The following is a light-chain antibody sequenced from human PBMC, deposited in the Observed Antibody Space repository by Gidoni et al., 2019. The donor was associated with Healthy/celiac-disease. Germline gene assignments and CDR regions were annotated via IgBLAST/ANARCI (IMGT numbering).Light chain of an antibody. V-gene: IGKV1-5*01. J-gene: IGKJ2*01. CDR2: DAS. CDR3: QQYNSYSYT. CDR1: QSISSW. Sequence: DIQMTQSPSTLSASVGDRVTITCRASQSISSWLAWYQQKPGKAPKLLSYDASSLESGVPSRFSGSGSGTEFTLTISSLQPDDFATYYCQQYNSYSYTCCQGTKLEIK.